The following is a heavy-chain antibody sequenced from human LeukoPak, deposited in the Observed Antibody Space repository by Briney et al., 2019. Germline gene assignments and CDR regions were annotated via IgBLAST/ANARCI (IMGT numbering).Heavy chain of an antibody. Sequence: GGSLRLSCAASGFTFSSYAMSWVRQAPGKGLEWVSAIGGSGGSTYYADSVKGRFTISRDNSKNTLHLQMNSLRAEDTAVYYCARADRYGTTWYGRVDYWGQGTLVTVSS. CDR1: GFTFSSYA. CDR2: IGGSGGST. V-gene: IGHV3-23*01. CDR3: ARADRYGTTWYGRVDY. J-gene: IGHJ4*02. D-gene: IGHD6-13*01.